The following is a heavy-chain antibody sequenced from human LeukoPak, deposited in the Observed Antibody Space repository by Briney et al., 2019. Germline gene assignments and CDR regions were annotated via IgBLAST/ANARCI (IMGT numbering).Heavy chain of an antibody. D-gene: IGHD2-15*01. V-gene: IGHV3-23*01. CDR1: GFTFSDAW. CDR3: AKNLYCGGGSCYPSALGMDV. J-gene: IGHJ6*02. CDR2: ISGSGNRT. Sequence: PGGSLRLSCAASGFTFSDAWMDWVRQAPGKGLEWVSSISGSGNRTYYADSVKGRFTISRDNSKNTLFLQMNSLRAEDTAVYYCAKNLYCGGGSCYPSALGMDVWGQGTTVTVSS.